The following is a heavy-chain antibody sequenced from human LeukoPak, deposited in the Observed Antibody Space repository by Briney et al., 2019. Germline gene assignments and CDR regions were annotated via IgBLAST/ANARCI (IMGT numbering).Heavy chain of an antibody. Sequence: GGPLRLSCAASGFTFSSYAMMCVRQAPGKGLEGVSAISGSGGSTYYADSVKGRFTISRDNSKNTLYLQMNSLRAEDTAVYYCAKAVSGNYIKGFDYWGQGILVTVSS. D-gene: IGHD1-26*01. J-gene: IGHJ4*02. CDR2: ISGSGGST. V-gene: IGHV3-23*01. CDR1: GFTFSSYA. CDR3: AKAVSGNYIKGFDY.